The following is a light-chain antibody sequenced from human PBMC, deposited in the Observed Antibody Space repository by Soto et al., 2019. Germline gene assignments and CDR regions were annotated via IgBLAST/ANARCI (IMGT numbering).Light chain of an antibody. CDR3: MQCTHFPRT. V-gene: IGKV2-24*01. Sequence: DIVLTQTPLSSPVTLGQPASISCRSSQSLVHSDGHTYLSWLQQRPGQPPRLLIYQISNRFSGVPDRFSGSGAGTDFTLKISRVEAEDVGVYYCMQCTHFPRTFGQGTKVEIK. CDR2: QIS. CDR1: QSLVHSDGHTY. J-gene: IGKJ1*01.